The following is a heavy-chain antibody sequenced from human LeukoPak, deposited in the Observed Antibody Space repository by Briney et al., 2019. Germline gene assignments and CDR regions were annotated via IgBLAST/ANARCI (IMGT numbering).Heavy chain of an antibody. CDR2: IIPIFGTA. CDR3: ARGPRVYYDSSGYPYFDY. V-gene: IGHV1-69*01. CDR1: GGTFSSYA. J-gene: IGHJ4*02. Sequence: GASVKVSCKASGGTFSSYAISWVRQAPGQGLEWMGGIIPIFGTANYAQKFQGRVPITADESTSTAYIELSSLRSEDTAVYYCARGPRVYYDSSGYPYFDYWGQGTLVTVSS. D-gene: IGHD3-22*01.